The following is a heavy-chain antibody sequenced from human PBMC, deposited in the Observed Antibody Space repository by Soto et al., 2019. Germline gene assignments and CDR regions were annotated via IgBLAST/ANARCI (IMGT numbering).Heavy chain of an antibody. Sequence: GGSLRLSCSASGFTFSSYAMHWVRQAPGKGLEYVSAISSNGGSTYYADSVKGRFTISRDNSKNTLYLQMNSLRVEDTAVYYCANREGYCSSRSCYAGDYWGQGTLVTVSS. CDR2: ISSNGGST. V-gene: IGHV3-64*04. D-gene: IGHD2-2*01. CDR1: GFTFSSYA. J-gene: IGHJ4*02. CDR3: ANREGYCSSRSCYAGDY.